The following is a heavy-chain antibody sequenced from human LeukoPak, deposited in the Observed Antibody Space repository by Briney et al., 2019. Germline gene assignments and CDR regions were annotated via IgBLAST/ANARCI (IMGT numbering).Heavy chain of an antibody. CDR3: ARVGCSSTSCYIDP. CDR2: IYYSGST. J-gene: IGHJ5*02. V-gene: IGHV4-39*01. D-gene: IGHD2-2*02. CDR1: GGSIRGCSYY. Sequence: AEIRCVTCTGAGGSIRGCSYYWGWIRQPPGKWLEWIGSIYYSGSTYYNPSLKSRVTISVDTSKNQFSLKLSSVTAADTAVYYCARVGCSSTSCYIDPWGQGTLVTVSS.